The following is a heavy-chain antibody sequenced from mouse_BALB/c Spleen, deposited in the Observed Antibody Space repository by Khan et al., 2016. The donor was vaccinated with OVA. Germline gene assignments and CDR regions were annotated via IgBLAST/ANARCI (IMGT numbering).Heavy chain of an antibody. Sequence: EVQLQESGAELVKPGASVKLSCIVSGYTINDTYMHWVKQRPEQGLEWIGRIDPANGSTNYDPKFQGKATLTADTSSNTAYLQLSSLTSEDTAVYYCSCSLYLYAFAYWGQGTLVTVSA. CDR2: IDPANGST. D-gene: IGHD1-2*01. CDR1: GYTINDTY. J-gene: IGHJ3*01. CDR3: SCSLYLYAFAY. V-gene: IGHV14-3*02.